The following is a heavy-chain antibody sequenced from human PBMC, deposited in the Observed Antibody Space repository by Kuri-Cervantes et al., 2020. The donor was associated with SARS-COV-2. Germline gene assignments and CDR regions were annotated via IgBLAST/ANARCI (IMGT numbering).Heavy chain of an antibody. CDR2: IYYSGRT. CDR1: GGSINSYY. CDR3: ARGVWSQWLRSRLGMDV. V-gene: IGHV4-59*01. J-gene: IGHJ6*02. D-gene: IGHD5-12*01. Sequence: SETLSLTCTVSGGSINSYYWSWIRQPPGKGLEWIGYIYYSGRTKYNPSLKSRVTISVDTSKNQFSLKLSSVTAADTAVYYCARGVWSQWLRSRLGMDVWGQGTTVTVSS.